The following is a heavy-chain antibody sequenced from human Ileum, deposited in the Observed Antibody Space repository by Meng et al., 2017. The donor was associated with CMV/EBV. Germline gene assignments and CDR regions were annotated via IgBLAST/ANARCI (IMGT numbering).Heavy chain of an antibody. CDR1: TFTGHY. Sequence: TFTGHYIHWVRQAPGQGLEWMGWINPNSGITAYAQRFQGRLTMTRDTSIRTVYMELNSLASGDTAMYYCARDGVSLSFGEFTNWLDPWGQGTLVTVSS. V-gene: IGHV1-2*02. J-gene: IGHJ5*02. CDR2: INPNSGIT. D-gene: IGHD3-10*01. CDR3: ARDGVSLSFGEFTNWLDP.